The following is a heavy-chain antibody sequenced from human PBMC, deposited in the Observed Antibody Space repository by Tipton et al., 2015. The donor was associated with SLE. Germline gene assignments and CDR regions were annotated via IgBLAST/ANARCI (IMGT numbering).Heavy chain of an antibody. D-gene: IGHD3-10*01. Sequence: QSGAEVKKSGASVKVSCKASGYTFTSYFMHWVRQAPGQGVEWMGIINPRGGSTSYAQKFQGRVTMTRDTSTSTVYMELSSLRSEDTAVYYCARNHGGGYFDNWGQGTLVTVSS. CDR1: GYTFTSYF. CDR3: ARNHGGGYFDN. CDR2: INPRGGST. J-gene: IGHJ4*02. V-gene: IGHV1-46*01.